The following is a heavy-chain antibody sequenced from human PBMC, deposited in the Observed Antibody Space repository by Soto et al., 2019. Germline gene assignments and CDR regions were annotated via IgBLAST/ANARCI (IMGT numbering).Heavy chain of an antibody. V-gene: IGHV3-23*01. CDR1: GLTFNTYA. CDR2: ISDSGGRT. CDR3: AKELVNSGWTYFDY. J-gene: IGHJ4*02. D-gene: IGHD6-19*01. Sequence: GGSLRLSCAASGLTFNTYAMSLVRHAPGKGLDWVSAISDSGGRTYYADSVKGRFTISRDNSKNTLYLQMNSLRAEDTAVYFCAKELVNSGWTYFDYWGQGTLVTISS.